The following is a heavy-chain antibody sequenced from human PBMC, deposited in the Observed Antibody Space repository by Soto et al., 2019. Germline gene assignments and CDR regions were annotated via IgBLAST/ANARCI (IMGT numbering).Heavy chain of an antibody. CDR3: AKVPMVRGVIINPLDY. J-gene: IGHJ4*02. D-gene: IGHD3-10*01. CDR1: GFTFSSYG. Sequence: QVQLVESGGGVVQPGRSLRLSCAASGFTFSSYGMHWVRQAPGKGLEWVAVISYDGSNKYYADSVKGRFTISRDNSKNTLYLQMNSLRAEDTAVYYCAKVPMVRGVIINPLDYWGQGTLVTVSS. V-gene: IGHV3-30*18. CDR2: ISYDGSNK.